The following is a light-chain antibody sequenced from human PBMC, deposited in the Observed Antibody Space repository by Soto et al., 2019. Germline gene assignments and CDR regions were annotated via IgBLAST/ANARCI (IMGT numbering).Light chain of an antibody. Sequence: EIVLTQSPGTLSLSPGERATLSCRASQSVSSSYLAWYQQKPGQAPRLLIYGASSRATGIPDRFSGSGSGTDLTLTISRLEPEDFAVYYCQQYGSSPLTFGQGTKV. CDR2: GAS. CDR3: QQYGSSPLT. CDR1: QSVSSSY. J-gene: IGKJ1*01. V-gene: IGKV3-20*01.